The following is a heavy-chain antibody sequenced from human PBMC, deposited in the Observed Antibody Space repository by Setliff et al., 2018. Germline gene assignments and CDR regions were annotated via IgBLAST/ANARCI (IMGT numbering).Heavy chain of an antibody. CDR1: GYTFTNYG. CDR2: ISAYNGNT. V-gene: IGHV1-18*01. Sequence: GASVKVSCKASGYTFTNYGITWVRQAPGQGLEWMGWISAYNGNTNYAQKLQGRVTMTTDTSTSTAYMELRSLRSDDAAVYYCARDWSKEVSDYWGQGTLVTVSS. J-gene: IGHJ4*02. CDR3: ARDWSKEVSDY.